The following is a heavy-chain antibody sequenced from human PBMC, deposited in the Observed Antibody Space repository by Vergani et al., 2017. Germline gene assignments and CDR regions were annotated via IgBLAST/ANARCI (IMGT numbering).Heavy chain of an antibody. V-gene: IGHV1-18*01. CDR1: GYTFTSYG. CDR3: AKDDYYGSGSYYSRYYYYYYGMDV. J-gene: IGHJ6*02. Sequence: QVQLVQSGAEVKKPGASVKVSCKASGYTFTSYGISWVRQAPGQGLEWMGWISAYNGNTNYAQKLQGRVTMTTDTSTSTAYMELRSLRSDDTAVYYCAKDDYYGSGSYYSRYYYYYYGMDVWGQGTTVTVSS. D-gene: IGHD3-10*01. CDR2: ISAYNGNT.